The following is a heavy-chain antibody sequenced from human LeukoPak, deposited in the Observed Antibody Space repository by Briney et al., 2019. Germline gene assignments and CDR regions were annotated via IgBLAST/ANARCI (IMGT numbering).Heavy chain of an antibody. CDR1: GGTFNNYA. Sequence: GSSVKVSCKTSGGTFNNYAISWVRQAPGQGLEWMGRVVPMFGIRNYPQTFRGRVNITADKATNTVYMELRSLRAEDTAIYYCVTEPSRSYSFDHLDFWGLGTPVTVSS. J-gene: IGHJ4*02. CDR2: VVPMFGIR. V-gene: IGHV1-69*04. D-gene: IGHD5-12*01. CDR3: VTEPSRSYSFDHLDF.